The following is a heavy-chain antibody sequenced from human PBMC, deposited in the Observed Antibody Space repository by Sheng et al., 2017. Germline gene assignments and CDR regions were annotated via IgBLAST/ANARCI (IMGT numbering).Heavy chain of an antibody. CDR3: ARDGESVTDPADY. CDR2: IYYSGST. V-gene: IGHV4-39*07. J-gene: IGHJ4*02. Sequence: QLQLQESGPGLVKPSETLSLTCTVSGGSISSSSYYWGWIRQPPGKGLEWIGSIYYSGSTYYNPSLKSRVTISVDTSKNQFSLKLSSVTAADTAVYYCARDGESVTDPADYWGQGTPGHRLL. CDR1: GGSISSSSYY. D-gene: IGHD4-17*01.